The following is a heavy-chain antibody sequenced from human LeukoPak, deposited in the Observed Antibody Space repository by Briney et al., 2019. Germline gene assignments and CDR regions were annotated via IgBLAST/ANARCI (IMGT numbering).Heavy chain of an antibody. D-gene: IGHD6-19*01. V-gene: IGHV4-61*08. CDR3: ARWAVAELGLDY. CDR2: IHYSGDT. Sequence: SETLSLTCTVSGGSVSSGGYYWSWIRQPPGKGLEWITYIHYSGDTNYNPSLKSRVTISVDTSKNQFSLKLRSVTAADTAVYYCARWAVAELGLDYWGQGTLVTVSS. J-gene: IGHJ4*02. CDR1: GGSVSSGGYY.